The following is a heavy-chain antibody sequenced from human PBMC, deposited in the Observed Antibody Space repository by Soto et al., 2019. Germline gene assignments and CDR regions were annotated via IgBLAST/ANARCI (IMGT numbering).Heavy chain of an antibody. V-gene: IGHV2-70*01. Sequence: SGPTLVNPTQTLTLTCSFSGFSLSADGMCVSWIRQPPGKALEWLALIDWEDNKFYNTPLKTRLTLSKDTSKNQVVLTMTDMDPVDTATYYCVRIRSGYSPSSYYYGLDVWGQGTTVTV. D-gene: IGHD3-3*01. CDR1: GFSLSADGMC. CDR3: VRIRSGYSPSSYYYGLDV. J-gene: IGHJ6*02. CDR2: IDWEDNK.